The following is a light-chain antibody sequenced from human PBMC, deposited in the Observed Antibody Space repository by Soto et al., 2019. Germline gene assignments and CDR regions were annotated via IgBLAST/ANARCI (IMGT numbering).Light chain of an antibody. CDR2: DTS. CDR3: QHQGT. Sequence: ELVLTQSPGTLSLSPGESATLSCRASQSVSSYLAWYQQKPGQAPRLLIYDTSSRATGIPDRFSGTGSGTDFSLTISRLEPEDFAVYYCQHQGTFGQGTKVDIK. CDR1: QSVSSY. V-gene: IGKV3-20*01. J-gene: IGKJ1*01.